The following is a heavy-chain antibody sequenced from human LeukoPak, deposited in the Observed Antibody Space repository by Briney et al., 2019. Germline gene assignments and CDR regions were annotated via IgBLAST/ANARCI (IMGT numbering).Heavy chain of an antibody. CDR1: GGTFSSYA. CDR2: IIPIFGTA. Sequence: GASVKVSCKASGGTFSSYAVSWVRQAPGQGLEWMGGIIPIFGTANYAQKFQGRVTITADESTSTAYMELSSLRSEDTAVYYCAREETPSIAARLWGQGTLVTVSS. V-gene: IGHV1-69*13. J-gene: IGHJ4*02. D-gene: IGHD6-6*01. CDR3: AREETPSIAARL.